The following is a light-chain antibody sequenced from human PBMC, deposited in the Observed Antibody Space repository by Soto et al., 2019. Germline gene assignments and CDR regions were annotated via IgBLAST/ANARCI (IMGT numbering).Light chain of an antibody. Sequence: DIQMTQSPSTLSASVGDRVTITCRASQSIGTWLAWYQQKPGKAPKLLIFDASTLESGVPSRFSGSGSGTEFTLTSSSLQPDDFATYYCQQYNSYSYTFGQGTKLEIK. CDR3: QQYNSYSYT. V-gene: IGKV1-5*01. CDR1: QSIGTW. CDR2: DAS. J-gene: IGKJ2*01.